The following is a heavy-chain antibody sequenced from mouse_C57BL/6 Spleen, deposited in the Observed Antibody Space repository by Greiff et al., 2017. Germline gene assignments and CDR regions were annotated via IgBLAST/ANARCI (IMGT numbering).Heavy chain of an antibody. J-gene: IGHJ4*01. CDR3: SMIEDGYYHYAMDY. V-gene: IGHV1-47*01. CDR2: FHPYNDDT. D-gene: IGHD2-3*01. CDR1: GYTFTTYP. Sequence: VMLVESGAELVKPGASVKMSCKASGYTFTTYPIEWMKQNHGKSLEWIGNFHPYNDDTRYNEKFKGKATLTVEKSSSTVYLELSRLTSDDSAVYYCSMIEDGYYHYAMDYWGQGTSVTVSS.